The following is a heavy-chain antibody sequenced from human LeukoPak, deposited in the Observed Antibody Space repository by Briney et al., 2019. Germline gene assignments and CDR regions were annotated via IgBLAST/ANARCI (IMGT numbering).Heavy chain of an antibody. Sequence: GGSLRLSCAASGFTFSSYAMSWVRQAPGKGLEWVSAISGSGGSTFYADSVKGRFTISRDNAKNSLYLQMNSLRAEDTAVYYCARDRPYSSSTRFDYWGQGTLVTVSS. CDR1: GFTFSSYA. D-gene: IGHD6-19*01. CDR2: ISGSGGST. CDR3: ARDRPYSSSTRFDY. J-gene: IGHJ4*02. V-gene: IGHV3-23*01.